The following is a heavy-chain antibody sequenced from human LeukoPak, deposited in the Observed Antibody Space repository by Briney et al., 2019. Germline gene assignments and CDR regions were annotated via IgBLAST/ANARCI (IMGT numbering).Heavy chain of an antibody. CDR2: IYYSGST. D-gene: IGHD3-22*01. Sequence: SETLSLTCTVSGGSISSGDYYWSWIRQPPGNGLEWIGYIYYSGSTYYNPSLKSRVTISVDASKNQFSLKLSSVTAADTAVYYCARGYYYDSSGLDYWGQGTLVTVSS. CDR1: GGSISSGDYY. J-gene: IGHJ4*02. V-gene: IGHV4-30-4*08. CDR3: ARGYYYDSSGLDY.